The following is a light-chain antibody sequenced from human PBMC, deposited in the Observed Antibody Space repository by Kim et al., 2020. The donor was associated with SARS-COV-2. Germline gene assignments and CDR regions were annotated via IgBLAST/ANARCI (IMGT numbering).Light chain of an antibody. CDR2: EVR. CDR1: SSDIGGYDY. J-gene: IGLJ1*01. CDR3: GSYAGSNNYV. V-gene: IGLV2-8*01. Sequence: GQSVTISCTGTSSDIGGYDYVSWYQQHPGKAHKLTICEVRKRPSGVADRFSGSKSGNTASLTVAGLQAEDEADYYCGSYAGSNNYVFGTGTKITVL.